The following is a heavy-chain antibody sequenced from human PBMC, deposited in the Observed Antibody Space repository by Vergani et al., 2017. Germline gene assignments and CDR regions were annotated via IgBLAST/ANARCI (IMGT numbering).Heavy chain of an antibody. CDR1: GFTFSSYA. J-gene: IGHJ5*02. V-gene: IGHV3-23*01. CDR3: AKTPQIFGVANWFDP. D-gene: IGHD3-3*01. CDR2: ISGSGGST. Sequence: EVQLLESGGGLVQPGGSLRLSCAASGFTFSSYALSWVRQAPGKGLEWVSAISGSGGSTYYADSVKGRFTISRDNSKNTLYLQMNSLRAEDTAVYYCAKTPQIFGVANWFDPWGQGTLVTVSS.